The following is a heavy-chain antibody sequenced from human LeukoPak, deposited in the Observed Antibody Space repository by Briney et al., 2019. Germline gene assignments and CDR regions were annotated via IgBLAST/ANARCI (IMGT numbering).Heavy chain of an antibody. D-gene: IGHD2-21*02. CDR1: GFTFRNAW. CDR2: INPDGRDT. J-gene: IGHJ1*01. CDR3: TSWGDTTAEYFQR. Sequence: GGSLRLSCAASGFTFRNAWMNWVRQAPGKGLEWVAHINPDGRDTYYVDSVKGRFTITRDNAQNSMYLQMNSLRVEDTAVYYCTSWGDTTAEYFQRWGQGTLVTVSS. V-gene: IGHV3-7*01.